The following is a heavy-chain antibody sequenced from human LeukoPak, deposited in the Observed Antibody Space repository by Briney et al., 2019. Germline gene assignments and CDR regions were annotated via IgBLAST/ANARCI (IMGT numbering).Heavy chain of an antibody. Sequence: GGSLRLSCAASGFTFSSYAMSWVRQAPGKGLEWVSAISGSGGSTYYADSVKGRFTISRDNSKNTLYLQMNGLRAEDTAIYYCAKRPGKAAAGPFDPWGQGTLVTVSS. V-gene: IGHV3-23*01. D-gene: IGHD6-13*01. J-gene: IGHJ5*02. CDR3: AKRPGKAAAGPFDP. CDR2: ISGSGGST. CDR1: GFTFSSYA.